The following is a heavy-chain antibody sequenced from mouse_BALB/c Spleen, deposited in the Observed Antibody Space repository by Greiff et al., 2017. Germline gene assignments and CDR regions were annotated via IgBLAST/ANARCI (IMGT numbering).Heavy chain of an antibody. CDR3: ASGLGRGGFDY. Sequence: DVQLQESGPGLVKPSQSLSLTCSVTGYSITSGYYWNWIRQFPGNKLEWMGYISYDGSNNYNPSLKNRISITRDTSKNQFFLKLNSVTTEDTATYYCASGLGRGGFDYWGQGTTLTVSS. J-gene: IGHJ2*01. CDR1: GYSITSGYY. CDR2: ISYDGSN. D-gene: IGHD4-1*01. V-gene: IGHV3-6*02.